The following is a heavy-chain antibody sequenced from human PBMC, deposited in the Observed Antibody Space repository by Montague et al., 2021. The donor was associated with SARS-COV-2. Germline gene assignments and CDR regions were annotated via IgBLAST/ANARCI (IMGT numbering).Heavy chain of an antibody. CDR2: INHSGTT. V-gene: IGHV4-34*01. D-gene: IGHD1-26*01. CDR1: DGSFSNFY. CDR3: ASGDDNGSGYLDV. J-gene: IGHJ6*03. Sequence: SETLSLTRALFDGSFSNFYCSWIRQPPGKGLERIGEINHSGTTYXNPSLKSRVTISVDTSRNQFSLKLNSVTAADAAVYYCASGDDNGSGYLDVWGKGTTVTVSS.